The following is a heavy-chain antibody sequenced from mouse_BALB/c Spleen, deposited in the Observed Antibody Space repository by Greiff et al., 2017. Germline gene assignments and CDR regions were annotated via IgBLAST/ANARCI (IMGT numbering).Heavy chain of an antibody. CDR1: GFSLTSYG. CDR3: AKGGYLYYAMDY. Sequence: VQLVESGPSLVQPSQSLSITCTVSGFSLTSYGVHWVRQSPGKGLEWLGVIWRGGSTDYNAAFMSRLSITKDNSKSQVFFKMNSLQADDTAIYYCAKGGYLYYAMDYWGQGNSVTVSS. CDR2: IWRGGST. V-gene: IGHV2-5-1*01. J-gene: IGHJ4*01. D-gene: IGHD3-1*01.